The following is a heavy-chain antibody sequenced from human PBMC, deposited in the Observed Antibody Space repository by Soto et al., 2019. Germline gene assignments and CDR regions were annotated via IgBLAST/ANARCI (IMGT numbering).Heavy chain of an antibody. Sequence: GGSLRLSCAASGFTFSSYGMHWVRQAPGKGLEWVAVISYDGSNKYYADSVKGRFTISRDNSKNTLYLQMNSLRAEDTAVYYCAKDTSGWYGLVDYWGQGTLVTVSS. CDR2: ISYDGSNK. CDR1: GFTFSSYG. CDR3: AKDTSGWYGLVDY. V-gene: IGHV3-30*18. J-gene: IGHJ4*02. D-gene: IGHD6-19*01.